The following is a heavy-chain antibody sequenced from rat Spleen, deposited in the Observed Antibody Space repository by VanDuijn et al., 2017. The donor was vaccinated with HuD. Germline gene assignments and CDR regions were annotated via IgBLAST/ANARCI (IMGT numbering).Heavy chain of an antibody. CDR2: ISSEGANT. Sequence: EVQLVETGGGLLQPGSSLQLSCVASGFTFSRYWVYWVRQAPGKGLEWVSSISSEGANTYYSDSMKGRFTISRDNSIKTAYLQMDSLRSEDTATYYCAVSGFGYWGQGVMVTVSS. V-gene: IGHV5-58*01. J-gene: IGHJ2*01. D-gene: IGHD4-4*01. CDR1: GFTFSRYW. CDR3: AVSGFGY.